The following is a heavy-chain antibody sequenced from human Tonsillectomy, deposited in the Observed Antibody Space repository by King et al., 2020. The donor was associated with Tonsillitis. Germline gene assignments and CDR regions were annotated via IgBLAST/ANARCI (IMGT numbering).Heavy chain of an antibody. J-gene: IGHJ4*02. CDR2: IRYDGNNK. CDR1: GFTFSSYG. V-gene: IGHV3-30*02. Sequence: VQLVESGGGVVQPGGSLRLSCAASGFTFSSYGMHWVRQAPGKGLEWGTFIRYDGNNKYYADSVKGRFTISRDNSKSTLYLQMNSLRAEDTAVYYCAKDWSPFVGRGATPADWGQGALVTVSS. D-gene: IGHD1-26*01. CDR3: AKDWSPFVGRGATPAD.